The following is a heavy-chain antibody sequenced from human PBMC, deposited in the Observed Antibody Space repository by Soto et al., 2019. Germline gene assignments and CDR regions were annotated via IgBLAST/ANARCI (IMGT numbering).Heavy chain of an antibody. D-gene: IGHD3-10*01. CDR1: GCTFSSYG. CDR2: ISYDGSNK. CDR3: AKDKLFGELLYRFDY. V-gene: IGHV3-30*18. J-gene: IGHJ4*02. Sequence: PGGSLRLSCAASGCTFSSYGMHWVRQAPGKGLEWVAVISYDGSNKYYADSVKGRFTISRDNSKNTLYLQMNSLRAEDTAVYYCAKDKLFGELLYRFDYWGQGTLVTVSS.